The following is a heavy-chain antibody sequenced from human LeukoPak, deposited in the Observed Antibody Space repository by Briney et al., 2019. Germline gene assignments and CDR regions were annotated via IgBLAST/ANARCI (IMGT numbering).Heavy chain of an antibody. CDR2: IKQDGSEK. D-gene: IGHD4-23*01. CDR1: GGSISSSYYY. J-gene: IGHJ4*02. Sequence: ETLSLTCTVSGGSISSSYYYWGWIRQPPGKGLEWVANIKQDGSEKNYVDSVKGRFTISRDNAKNSLYLQMNSLRAEDTAVYYCARGLGGGWGQGTLVTVSS. V-gene: IGHV3-7*01. CDR3: ARGLGGG.